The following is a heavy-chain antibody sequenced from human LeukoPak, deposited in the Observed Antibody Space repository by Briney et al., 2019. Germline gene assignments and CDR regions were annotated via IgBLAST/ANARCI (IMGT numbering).Heavy chain of an antibody. CDR3: ARVGSSGYYPYYYYGMDV. CDR2: MNPNSGNT. Sequence: ASVKVSCKTSGYTFTSYDINWVRQATGQGLEWMGWMNPNSGNTGYAHKFQGRVTMTRNTSISTAYMELSSLRSEDTAVYYCARVGSSGYYPYYYYGMDVWGQGTTVTVSS. D-gene: IGHD3-22*01. CDR1: GYTFTSYD. V-gene: IGHV1-8*01. J-gene: IGHJ6*02.